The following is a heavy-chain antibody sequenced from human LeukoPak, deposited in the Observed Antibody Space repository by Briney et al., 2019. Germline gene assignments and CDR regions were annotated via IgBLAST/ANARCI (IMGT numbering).Heavy chain of an antibody. CDR2: INTKTGNP. D-gene: IGHD1-26*01. Sequence: ASVKVSCKASGYTFTSYAMNWVRQAPGQGLEWMGWINTKTGNPTYAQGFTGRFVFSLDTSVSTAYLQISSLKAEDTAVYYCARGGTSGGSYTFDYWGQGTLVTVSS. CDR1: GYTFTSYA. CDR3: ARGGTSGGSYTFDY. V-gene: IGHV7-4-1*02. J-gene: IGHJ4*02.